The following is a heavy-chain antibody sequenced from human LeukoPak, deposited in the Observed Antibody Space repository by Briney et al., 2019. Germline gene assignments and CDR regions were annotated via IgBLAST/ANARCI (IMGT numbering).Heavy chain of an antibody. CDR3: TRVMGGDFYYYGMDV. D-gene: IGHD2-21*01. J-gene: IGHJ6*02. CDR2: IRSKANSYAT. V-gene: IGHV3-73*01. Sequence: GGSLRLSCAAFGFTFSGSAMHWVRQASGKGLEWVGRIRSKANSYATAYAASVKGRFTISRDDSKNTAYLQMNSLKTEDTAVYYCTRVMGGDFYYYGMDVWGQGTTVTVSS. CDR1: GFTFSGSA.